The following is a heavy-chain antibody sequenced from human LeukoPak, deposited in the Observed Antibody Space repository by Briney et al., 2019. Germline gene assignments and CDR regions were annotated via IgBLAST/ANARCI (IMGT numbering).Heavy chain of an antibody. D-gene: IGHD2-2*01. CDR2: IDWSGEST. CDR3: ARDLSASWYSLGY. CDR1: ALTPADYG. V-gene: IGHV3-20*04. Sequence: GGSLRLSCAASALTPADYGMSWVRQAPGKGLEWVSGIDWSGESTGYADSVKGRFTISRDNAANVLYLQMNDLRAEDTALYYCARDLSASWYSLGYWGRGTLVTVSS. J-gene: IGHJ4*02.